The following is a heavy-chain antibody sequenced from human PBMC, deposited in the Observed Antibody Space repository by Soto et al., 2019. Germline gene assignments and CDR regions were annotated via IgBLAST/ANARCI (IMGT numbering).Heavy chain of an antibody. Sequence: PSETLSLTCAVYGGSFSGYYWSWIRQPPGKGLEWIGEINHSGSTNYNPSLKSRVTISVDTSKNQFSLKLSSVTAADTAVYYCARGPMYYDFWSGYPDAFDIWGQGTMVTVSS. CDR2: INHSGST. D-gene: IGHD3-3*01. CDR1: GGSFSGYY. V-gene: IGHV4-34*01. CDR3: ARGPMYYDFWSGYPDAFDI. J-gene: IGHJ3*02.